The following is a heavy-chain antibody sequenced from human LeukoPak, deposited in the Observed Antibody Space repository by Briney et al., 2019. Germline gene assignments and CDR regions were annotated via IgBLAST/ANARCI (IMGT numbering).Heavy chain of an antibody. CDR1: GGSISSGGYS. D-gene: IGHD3-10*01. CDR3: ARGPVRGVISGMDV. Sequence: SQTLSLTCAVSGGSISSGGYSWSWIRQPPGKGLEWIGYIYHSGSTYYNPSLKSQVTISVDRSKNQFSLKLSSVTAADTAVYYCARGPVRGVISGMDVWGQGTTVTVSS. CDR2: IYHSGST. V-gene: IGHV4-30-2*01. J-gene: IGHJ6*02.